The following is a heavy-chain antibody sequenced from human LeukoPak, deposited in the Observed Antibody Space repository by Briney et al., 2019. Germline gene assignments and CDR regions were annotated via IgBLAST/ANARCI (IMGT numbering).Heavy chain of an antibody. J-gene: IGHJ6*03. V-gene: IGHV3-23*01. CDR2: ISGSGGST. CDR1: GFTLSSYA. CDR3: ARTEGSSWYTGYYYMDV. Sequence: PGGSLRLSCAASGFTLSSYAMSWVRQAPGKGLEWVSAISGSGGSTYYADSVKGRFTISGDNSKNTLYLQMNSLRAEDTAVYYCARTEGSSWYTGYYYMDVWGKGTTVTVSS. D-gene: IGHD6-13*01.